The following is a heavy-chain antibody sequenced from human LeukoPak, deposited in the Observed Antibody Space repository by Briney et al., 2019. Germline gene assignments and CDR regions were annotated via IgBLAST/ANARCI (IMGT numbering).Heavy chain of an antibody. D-gene: IGHD3-22*01. CDR2: INPNSGGT. CDR1: GYTFTGYY. CDR3: ARALEDYYDSRDYTPFAS. V-gene: IGHV1-2*02. J-gene: IGHJ5*02. Sequence: ASVKVSCKASGYTFTGYYMHWVRQAPGQGLEWMGWINPNSGGTNYAQKFQGRVTMTRDTSISTAYMELSSLRSEDTAIYYCARALEDYYDSRDYTPFASWGQGTLVTVSS.